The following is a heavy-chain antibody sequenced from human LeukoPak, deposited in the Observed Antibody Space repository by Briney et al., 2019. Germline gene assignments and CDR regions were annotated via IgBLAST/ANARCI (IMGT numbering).Heavy chain of an antibody. CDR2: ISSSGSII. CDR1: GFTFSDYY. D-gene: IGHD4-17*01. V-gene: IGHV3-11*04. CDR3: ARDYFPTVTTTGHAFDI. J-gene: IGHJ3*02. Sequence: GGSLRLSCAAPGFTFSDYYMSWIRQAPGKGLEWVSYISSSGSIIYYADSVKGRFTISRDNAKNSLYLQMNSLRAEDTAVYYCARDYFPTVTTTGHAFDIWGQGTMVTVSS.